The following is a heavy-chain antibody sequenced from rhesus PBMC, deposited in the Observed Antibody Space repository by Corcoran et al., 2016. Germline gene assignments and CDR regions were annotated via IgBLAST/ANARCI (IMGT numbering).Heavy chain of an antibody. CDR3: ASPRFSLDV. CDR1: GYTLTSYS. V-gene: IGHV1-200*01. Sequence: QVQLVQSGAEVKKPGASVKLSCKASGYTLTSYSINWVRQAPGQGLEWRGWLTPGNTTTVYGQKFQGRVTMTRGTSTSTAYMELSSLRSDDTAVYYCASPRFSLDVWGRGVLVTVSS. J-gene: IGHJ5-2*02. CDR2: LTPGNTTT.